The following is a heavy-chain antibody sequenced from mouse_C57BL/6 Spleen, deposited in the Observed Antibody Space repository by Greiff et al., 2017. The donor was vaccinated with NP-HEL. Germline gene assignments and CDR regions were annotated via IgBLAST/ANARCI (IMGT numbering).Heavy chain of an antibody. CDR1: GYTFTSYD. CDR2: LYPRDGST. Sequence: QVQLQQSGPELVKPGASVKLSCKASGYTFTSYDINWVKQRPGQGLEWIGWLYPRDGSTKYNEKFKGKATLTVDTSSSTAYMELHSLTSEDSSVYFWARGGTIPYYYDYWGQGTTLTVSS. D-gene: IGHD1-1*02. J-gene: IGHJ2*01. CDR3: ARGGTIPYYYDY. V-gene: IGHV1-85*01.